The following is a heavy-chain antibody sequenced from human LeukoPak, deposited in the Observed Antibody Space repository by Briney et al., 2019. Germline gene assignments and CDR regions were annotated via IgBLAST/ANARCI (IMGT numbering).Heavy chain of an antibody. CDR2: IYHSGST. J-gene: IGHJ6*03. CDR3: ARVGYYPDYYMDV. CDR1: GYSISSGYY. V-gene: IGHV4-38-2*02. D-gene: IGHD2-21*01. Sequence: PSETLSLTCTVSGYSISSGYYWGWIRPPPGKGLEWIGSIYHSGSTYYNPSLKSRVTISVDTSKNQFFLKLNSVTAADTAVYYCARVGYYPDYYMDVWGKGTTVTVSS.